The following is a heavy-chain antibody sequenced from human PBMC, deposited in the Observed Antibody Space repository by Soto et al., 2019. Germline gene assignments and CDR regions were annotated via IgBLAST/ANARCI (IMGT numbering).Heavy chain of an antibody. CDR3: ARGVYDFSSGHPKRLDC. D-gene: IGHD3-3*01. CDR1: GFTFSGSA. CDR2: IRSKANSYAT. J-gene: IGHJ4*02. V-gene: IGHV3-73*01. Sequence: GGSLRLSCAASGFTFSGSAMHWVRQASGKGLEWVGRIRSKANSYATAYAVSLKGRFTISRDDSRNTAYLQMNSLKTEDTAVYYCARGVYDFSSGHPKRLDCWRQGTVVTVSS.